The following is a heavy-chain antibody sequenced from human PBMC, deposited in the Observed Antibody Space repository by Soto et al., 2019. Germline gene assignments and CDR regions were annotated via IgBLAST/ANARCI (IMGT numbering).Heavy chain of an antibody. V-gene: IGHV3-30-3*01. J-gene: IGHJ4*02. Sequence: QVQLVESGGGVVQPGRSLRLSCAASGFTFSSYAMHWVRQAPGKGLEWVAVISYDGSNKYYADSVKGRFTISRDNSKKTLYLQMNSLRAEDTAVYYCARDRRGDSGFDYWGQGTLVTVSS. CDR3: ARDRRGDSGFDY. CDR1: GFTFSSYA. D-gene: IGHD3-10*01. CDR2: ISYDGSNK.